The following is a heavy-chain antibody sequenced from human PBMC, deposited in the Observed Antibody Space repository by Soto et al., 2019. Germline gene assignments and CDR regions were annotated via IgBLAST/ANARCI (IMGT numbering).Heavy chain of an antibody. CDR1: GFTFSDYY. D-gene: IGHD2-15*01. Sequence: GGSLRLSCAASGFTFSDYYMSWIRQAPGKGLEWVSYISSSGSTIYYADSVKGRFTISRDNAKNSLYLQMNSLRAEDTAVYYCATHIVVEAFDIWGQGTMVTVSS. CDR3: ATHIVVEAFDI. V-gene: IGHV3-11*01. J-gene: IGHJ3*02. CDR2: ISSSGSTI.